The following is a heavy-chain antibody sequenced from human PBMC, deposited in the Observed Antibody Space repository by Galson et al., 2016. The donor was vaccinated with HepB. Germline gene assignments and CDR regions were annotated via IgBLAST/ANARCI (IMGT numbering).Heavy chain of an antibody. V-gene: IGHV3-30-3*02. Sequence: SLRLSCAASGYTFSSYIIHWVRQAPGKGLEWVSVFSYLGISQDYADSVKGRFTISRDDSKNTLYLQLNGLRPEDTAVYYCARAGGTTSIFAFDLWGRGTLVTVSS. CDR3: ARAGGTTSIFAFDL. D-gene: IGHD1-14*01. CDR2: FSYLGISQ. CDR1: GYTFSSYI. J-gene: IGHJ3*01.